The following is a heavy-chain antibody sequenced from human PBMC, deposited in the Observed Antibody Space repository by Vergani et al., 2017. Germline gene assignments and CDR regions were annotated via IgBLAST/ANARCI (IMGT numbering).Heavy chain of an antibody. J-gene: IGHJ4*02. CDR2: IYSGGST. CDR3: ASGRGGFQPRALDY. Sequence: EVQLVESGGGLIQPGGSLRLSCAASGFTVSSNYMSWVRQAPGKGLEWVSVIYSGGSTYYADSVKGRFTISRDNSKNTLYLQMNSLRDEDTAVYYCASGRGGFQPRALDYWGQGTLVTVSS. D-gene: IGHD3-10*01. V-gene: IGHV3-53*01. CDR1: GFTVSSNY.